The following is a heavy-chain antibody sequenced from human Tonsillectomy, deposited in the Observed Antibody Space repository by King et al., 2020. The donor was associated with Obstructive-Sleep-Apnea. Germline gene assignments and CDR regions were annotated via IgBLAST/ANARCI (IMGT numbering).Heavy chain of an antibody. J-gene: IGHJ4*02. V-gene: IGHV1-2*04. D-gene: IGHD6-25*01. CDR3: ARVTEGSEVSFDY. CDR1: GYTFTDYY. Sequence: VQLVESGAEVKKPGASVKVSCKASGYTFTDYYIHWVRQAPGQGLEWMGWINPNSGGTKNAQKFQGWITMTRDTSISTAYMELRRLRSDDTAVYYCARVTEGSEVSFDYWGQGTLVTVSS. CDR2: INPNSGGT.